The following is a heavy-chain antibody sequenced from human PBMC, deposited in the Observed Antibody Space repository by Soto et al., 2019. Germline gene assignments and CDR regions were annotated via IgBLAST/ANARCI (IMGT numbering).Heavy chain of an antibody. D-gene: IGHD1-20*01. J-gene: IGHJ5*02. CDR2: INQYGAT. V-gene: IGHV4-34*01. CDR3: ARGAHISGVTRCFDP. CDR1: GESLSDHY. Sequence: QLQLQQGGAGLLKPSETLSLICAVSGESLSDHYWSWIRHSPGKGLEWIGDINQYGATNYNPSLKSQITISADTSKNQVFLRLASVNAADTAIYYCARGAHISGVTRCFDPWGQGTLVTVSS.